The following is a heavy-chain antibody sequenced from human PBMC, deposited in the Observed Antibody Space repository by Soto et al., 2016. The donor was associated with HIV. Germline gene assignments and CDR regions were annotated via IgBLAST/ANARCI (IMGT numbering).Heavy chain of an antibody. CDR1: GFTFNSYS. CDR3: ARGGGHDCSGSSCYPVWVLDH. CDR2: ISNNGGST. J-gene: IGHJ4*02. Sequence: EVQLVESGEAWSSLGGPVRLSCAASGFTFNSYSIHWVRQAPGKGLEKVAAISNNGGSTYYGKSVKGRFTISRDNSKNTVFLQMGSLTADDVGVYFCARGGGHDCSGSSCYPVWVLDHWGQGTLVTVSS. D-gene: IGHD2-15*01. V-gene: IGHV3-64*01.